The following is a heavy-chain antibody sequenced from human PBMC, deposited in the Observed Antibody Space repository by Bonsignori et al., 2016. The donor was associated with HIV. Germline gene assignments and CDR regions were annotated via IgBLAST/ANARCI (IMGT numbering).Heavy chain of an antibody. Sequence: RQAPGKGLEWIGYIYYSGSTNYNPSLKSRVTISVDTSKNQFSLKLSSVTAADTAVYYCGYDSSGYRAFDIWGQGTMVTVSS. V-gene: IGHV4-59*01. CDR3: GYDSSGYRAFDI. D-gene: IGHD3-22*01. CDR2: IYYSGST. J-gene: IGHJ3*02.